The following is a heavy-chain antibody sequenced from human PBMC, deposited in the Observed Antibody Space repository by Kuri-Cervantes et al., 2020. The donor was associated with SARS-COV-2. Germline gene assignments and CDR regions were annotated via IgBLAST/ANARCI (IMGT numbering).Heavy chain of an antibody. Sequence: SETLSLTCTVSGGSISSYYWSWIRQPAGKGLEWIGRIYTSGSTSYNPSLKSRVTISVDTSKNQFSLKLSSVTAADTAVYYCVKGGARITNSGVVIANWLDPWGQGTLVTVSS. D-gene: IGHD3-3*01. CDR2: IYTSGST. CDR1: GGSISSYY. J-gene: IGHJ5*02. V-gene: IGHV4-4*07. CDR3: VKGGARITNSGVVIANWLDP.